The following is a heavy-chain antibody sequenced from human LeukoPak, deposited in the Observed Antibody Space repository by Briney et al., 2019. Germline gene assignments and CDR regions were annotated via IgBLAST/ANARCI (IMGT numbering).Heavy chain of an antibody. CDR1: GFTFNRYG. Sequence: PGGSLRLSCAAAGFTFNRYGMHWVRQAPGKGLEWVAFIRYDGSHQYYADSVKGRFTISRDNSKNTLYLQMSSLRAEDTAVYYCARDRAGYYFDYWGQGTLVTVSS. CDR2: IRYDGSHQ. V-gene: IGHV3-30*02. CDR3: ARDRAGYYFDY. D-gene: IGHD1-1*01. J-gene: IGHJ4*02.